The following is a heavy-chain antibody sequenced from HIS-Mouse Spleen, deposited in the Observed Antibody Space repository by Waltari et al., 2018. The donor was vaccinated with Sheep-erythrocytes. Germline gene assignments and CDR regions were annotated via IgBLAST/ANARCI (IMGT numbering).Heavy chain of an antibody. D-gene: IGHD3-22*01. CDR1: GGSISSSSYY. CDR3: ARLYYYDSSGYYFDY. V-gene: IGHV4-39*01. J-gene: IGHJ4*02. Sequence: QLQLQESGPGLVKPSETLSLTCTVPGGSISSSSYYWGWIHQPPGKGLEWIGSIYYSGSTYYNPSLKSRVTISVDTSKNQFSLKLSSVTAADTAVYYCARLYYYDSSGYYFDYWGQGTLVTVSS. CDR2: IYYSGST.